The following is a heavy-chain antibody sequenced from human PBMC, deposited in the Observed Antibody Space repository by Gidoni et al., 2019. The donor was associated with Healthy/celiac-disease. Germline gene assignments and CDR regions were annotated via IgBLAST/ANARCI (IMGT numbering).Heavy chain of an antibody. Sequence: LQPQESGSGLVKPSETLSLTCTVSVGSISSSSYYWGWIRQPPGKGLEWSGSSYYSGSTYYNPSLKSRVTISVDTSKNQFSLKLSSVTAADTAVYYCAGKTGTTSYDYWGQGTLVTVSS. CDR2: SYYSGST. V-gene: IGHV4-39*01. CDR1: VGSISSSSYY. CDR3: AGKTGTTSYDY. J-gene: IGHJ4*02. D-gene: IGHD1-7*01.